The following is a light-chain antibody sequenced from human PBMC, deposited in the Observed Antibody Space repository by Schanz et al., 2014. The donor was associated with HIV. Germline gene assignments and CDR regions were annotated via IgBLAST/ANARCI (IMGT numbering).Light chain of an antibody. Sequence: QSVLTQPPSVSAAPGQRVTISCSGGALNLGHNFVSWYQQFPGTAPKLLIFADYQRPSEIPDRFSGSKTGTSATLAIIGLQTGDEADYYCGTWDSTLSAVVFGGGTKVTVL. CDR3: GTWDSTLSAVV. J-gene: IGLJ2*01. V-gene: IGLV1-51*01. CDR2: ADY. CDR1: ALNLGHNF.